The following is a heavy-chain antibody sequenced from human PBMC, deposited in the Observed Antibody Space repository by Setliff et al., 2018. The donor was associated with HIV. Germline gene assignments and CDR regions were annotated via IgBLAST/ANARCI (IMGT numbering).Heavy chain of an antibody. CDR3: ARGSRSPLVNKFRVTPAFDY. V-gene: IGHV4-34*01. J-gene: IGHJ4*01. CDR2: ISHSGST. Sequence: SLTCAVYGGSFSGHYWSWIRQTPGKGLEWIGDISHSGSTNYNPSLKSRVTISVDTSKNQFSLRLTSVTAADTAVYFCARGSRSPLVNKFRVTPAFDYWGQGTLVTVSS. D-gene: IGHD2-21*02. CDR1: GGSFSGHY.